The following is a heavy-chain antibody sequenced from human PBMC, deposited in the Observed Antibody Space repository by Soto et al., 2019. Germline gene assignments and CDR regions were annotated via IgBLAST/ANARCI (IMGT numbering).Heavy chain of an antibody. CDR2: IYWDDGK. CDR1: GFSLSTSGVA. V-gene: IGHV2-5*02. Sequence: QITLKESGPMVVKPTQTLTLTCTFSGFSLSTSGVAVGWIRQPPGKALEWLALIYWDDGKRYSPSLKSRLIITKDTSKDQVVLTVNHMDPADTATYYCIKRPGHRNYYFDYWGQGILVTVSS. CDR3: IKRPGHRNYYFDY. D-gene: IGHD3-16*02. J-gene: IGHJ4*02.